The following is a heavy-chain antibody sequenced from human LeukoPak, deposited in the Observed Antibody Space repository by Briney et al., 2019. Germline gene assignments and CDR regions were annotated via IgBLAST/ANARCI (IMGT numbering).Heavy chain of an antibody. D-gene: IGHD6-19*01. CDR3: ARESGSSGWYVGMGAFDI. CDR1: GFTFSSYA. J-gene: IGHJ3*02. CDR2: ISYDGSNK. V-gene: IGHV3-30*04. Sequence: GGSLRLSCAASGFTFSSYAMHWVRQAPGKGLEWVAVISYDGSNKYYADSVKGRFTISRDNSKNPLYLQMNSLRAEDTAVYYCARESGSSGWYVGMGAFDIWGQGTMVTVSS.